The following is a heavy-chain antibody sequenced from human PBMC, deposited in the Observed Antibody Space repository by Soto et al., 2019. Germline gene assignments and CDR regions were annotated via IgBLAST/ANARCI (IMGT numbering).Heavy chain of an antibody. Sequence: SQTLSLTCAISGDSVSSNSAAWNWIRQSPSRGLEWLGRTYYRSKWYNDYAVSVKSRITINPDTSKNQFSLQLNSVTPEDTAVYYCARDTPLLLVVVKADIRKYYYYGMDVWGQGTTVTVSS. CDR1: GDSVSSNSAA. CDR3: ARDTPLLLVVVKADIRKYYYYGMDV. J-gene: IGHJ6*02. CDR2: TYYRSKWYN. D-gene: IGHD2-2*02. V-gene: IGHV6-1*01.